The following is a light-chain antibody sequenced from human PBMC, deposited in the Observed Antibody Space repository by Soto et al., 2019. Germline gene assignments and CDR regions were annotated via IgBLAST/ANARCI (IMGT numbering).Light chain of an antibody. Sequence: QPVLTQPPSASGTPGQRVTISCSGGSSNIGINTVNWYQQLPGTAPKGLIHTDNQRPSGVPDRFSGSKSGTSASLAINGLRSEDEAVYYCASWDDRLGAVIFGGGTKLTVL. CDR3: ASWDDRLGAVI. CDR2: TDN. J-gene: IGLJ2*01. CDR1: SSNIGINT. V-gene: IGLV1-47*02.